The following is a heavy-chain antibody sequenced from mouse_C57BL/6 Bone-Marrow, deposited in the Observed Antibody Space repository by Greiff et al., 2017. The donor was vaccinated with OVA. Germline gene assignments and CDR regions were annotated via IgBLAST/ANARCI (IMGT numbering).Heavy chain of an antibody. Sequence: VQLKESGTDLARPGASVKLSCKASGYTFTDYYINWVKQRTGQGLEWIGELYPGSGNTYYNETFKGKATLTADTSSSTASMQLSSLTSEDSAVYFCARGGDYYGSNSYCAMDYWGQGTSVTVSS. V-gene: IGHV1-77*01. CDR3: ARGGDYYGSNSYCAMDY. CDR2: LYPGSGNT. CDR1: GYTFTDYY. J-gene: IGHJ4*01. D-gene: IGHD1-1*01.